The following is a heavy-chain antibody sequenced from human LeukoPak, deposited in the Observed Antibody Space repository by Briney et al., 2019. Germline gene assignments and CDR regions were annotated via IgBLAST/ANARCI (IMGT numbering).Heavy chain of an antibody. V-gene: IGHV4-59*01. Sequence: SETLSLTCTVSGGSISSYYWSWIRQPPGKGLEWIGYIYYSGSTNYNPSLKSRVTISVDTSKNQFSLKLSSVTAADTPVYYCARGGGYYYDSSGPEDYWGQGTLVTVSS. CDR2: IYYSGST. J-gene: IGHJ4*02. D-gene: IGHD3-22*01. CDR3: ARGGGYYYDSSGPEDY. CDR1: GGSISSYY.